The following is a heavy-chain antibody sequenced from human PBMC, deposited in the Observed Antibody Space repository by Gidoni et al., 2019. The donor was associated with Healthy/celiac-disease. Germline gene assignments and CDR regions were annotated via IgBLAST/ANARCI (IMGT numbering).Heavy chain of an antibody. V-gene: IGHV4-59*08. CDR1: GGSISSYY. Sequence: QVQLQESGPGLVKPSETLSLTCTVSGGSISSYYWSWIRQPPGKRLEGIGYIYDSGSTNYNPSLKSRVTISVDTSKNQFSLKLSSVTAADTAVYYCARHVSPDFLESVFDPWGQGTLVTVSS. CDR3: ARHVSPDFLESVFDP. CDR2: IYDSGST. D-gene: IGHD3-3*01. J-gene: IGHJ5*02.